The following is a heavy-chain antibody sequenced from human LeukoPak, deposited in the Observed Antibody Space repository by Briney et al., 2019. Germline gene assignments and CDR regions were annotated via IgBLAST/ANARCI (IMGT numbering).Heavy chain of an antibody. J-gene: IGHJ1*01. D-gene: IGHD6-13*01. CDR3: ARVGSAAGKKYFQH. Sequence: KSSETLSLTCTVSGGSISSYYWSWIRQPPGKGLEWIGYIYYSGSTNYNPSLKSRVTISVDTSKNQFSLKLSSVTAADTAVYYCARVGSAAGKKYFQHWGQGTLVTVSS. V-gene: IGHV4-59*12. CDR1: GGSISSYY. CDR2: IYYSGST.